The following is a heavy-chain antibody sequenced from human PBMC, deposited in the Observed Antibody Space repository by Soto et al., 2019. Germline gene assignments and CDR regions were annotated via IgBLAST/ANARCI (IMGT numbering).Heavy chain of an antibody. CDR2: LYWDDDK. V-gene: IGHV2-5*02. D-gene: IGHD2-21*02. J-gene: IGHJ6*02. CDR1: GLSLRTTGVG. CDR3: VQTRCGGDCLEIYSSNAYYCLDV. Sequence: QITLKESGPTLVKPTQTLTLTCTVSGLSLRTTGVGVGWVRQPPGQALEWLALLYWDDDKRYSQPLKSRLTITKDSSEKQVDLTMTNIDTVDTATYYCVQTRCGGDCLEIYSSNAYYCLDVWGQGTTVTVSS.